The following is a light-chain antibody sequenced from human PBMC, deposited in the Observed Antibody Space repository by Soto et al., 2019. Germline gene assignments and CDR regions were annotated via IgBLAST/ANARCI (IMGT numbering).Light chain of an antibody. J-gene: IGKJ1*01. Sequence: DIQMTQSPSSLSASVGDRVTITCRTSQHVDRYLSWYQQIPGRAPKLLIYSASSLVSGVPPRFRGSASGTEFTLSISSLQHEDFATYFCQQSSNIPWTFGQGTKVDIK. CDR1: QHVDRY. CDR2: SAS. V-gene: IGKV1-39*01. CDR3: QQSSNIPWT.